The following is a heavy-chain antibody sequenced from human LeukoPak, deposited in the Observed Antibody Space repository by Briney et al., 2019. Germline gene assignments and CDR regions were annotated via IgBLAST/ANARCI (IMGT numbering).Heavy chain of an antibody. D-gene: IGHD4-17*01. J-gene: IGHJ5*02. CDR2: IYTSGST. V-gene: IGHV4-61*02. CDR3: ARDTYGGYGGPPWFDP. CDR1: GGSISSGSYY. Sequence: SETLSLTCTVSGGSISSGSYYWSWIRQPAGKGLEWIGRIYTSGSTNYNPSLKSRVTISVDTSKNQFSLKLSSVTAADTAVYYCARDTYGGYGGPPWFDPWGQGTLVTVSS.